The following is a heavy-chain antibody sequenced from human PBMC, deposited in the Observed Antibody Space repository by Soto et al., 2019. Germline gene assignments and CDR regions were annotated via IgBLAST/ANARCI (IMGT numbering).Heavy chain of an antibody. CDR1: GSSLSTSGVG. V-gene: IGHV2-5*02. CDR2: IYWDDDK. D-gene: IGHD4-17*01. Sequence: QITLKESGPTLVKPTQTLTLTCTFSGSSLSTSGVGVGWIRQPPGKALEWLALIYWDDDKRYSPSLRSRLTIAKDTSKNQVVLTMTNLDPVDTATYYCAHTFSSVTPWYFDVWGRGTLVTVSS. CDR3: AHTFSSVTPWYFDV. J-gene: IGHJ2*01.